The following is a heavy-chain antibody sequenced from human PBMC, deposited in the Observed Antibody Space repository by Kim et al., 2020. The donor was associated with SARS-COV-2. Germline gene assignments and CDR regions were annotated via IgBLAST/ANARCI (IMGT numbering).Heavy chain of an antibody. CDR1: GFTFSSYG. D-gene: IGHD2-2*01. CDR3: ARDEVGYCSSTSCYPSYFDY. V-gene: IGHV3-33*01. Sequence: GGSLRLSCAASGFTFSSYGMHWVRQAPGKGLEWVAVIWYDGSNKYYADSVKGRFTISRDNSKNTLYLQMNSLRAEDTAVYYCARDEVGYCSSTSCYPSYFDYWGQGTLVTVSS. J-gene: IGHJ4*02. CDR2: IWYDGSNK.